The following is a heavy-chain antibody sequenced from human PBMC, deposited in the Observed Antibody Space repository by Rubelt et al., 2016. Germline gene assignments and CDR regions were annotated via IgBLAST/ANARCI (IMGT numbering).Heavy chain of an antibody. CDR1: GYTFTSYY. CDR3: AGAASTVTTLLDLGY. J-gene: IGHJ4*02. Sequence: QVQLVQSGAEVKKPGASVKVSCKASGYTFTSYYMHWVRQAPGQGLEWMGLINPSGGSTSYAQKVRGRGSMTRDTSTSTVYMELSSLRSEDTAVYYCAGAASTVTTLLDLGYWGQGTLVTVSS. D-gene: IGHD4-17*01. CDR2: INPSGGST. V-gene: IGHV1-46*01.